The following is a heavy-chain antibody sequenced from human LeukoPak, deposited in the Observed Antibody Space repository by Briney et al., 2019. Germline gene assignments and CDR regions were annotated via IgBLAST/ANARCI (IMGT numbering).Heavy chain of an antibody. CDR2: IYHSGST. J-gene: IGHJ6*02. Sequence: SETLSLTCAVSGGSISSSNWWSWVRQPPGKGLEWIGEIYHSGSTNYNPSLKSRVTISVDKSKNQFSLKLSSVTAEDTAVYYCAKAVVPAAIPGEDGMDVWGQGTTVTVSS. D-gene: IGHD2-2*02. CDR1: GGSISSSNW. CDR3: AKAVVPAAIPGEDGMDV. V-gene: IGHV4-4*02.